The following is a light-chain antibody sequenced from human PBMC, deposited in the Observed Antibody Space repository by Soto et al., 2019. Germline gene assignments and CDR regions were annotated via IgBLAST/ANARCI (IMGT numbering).Light chain of an antibody. CDR1: QSVSSSY. CDR2: GAS. J-gene: IGKJ4*01. Sequence: ELVLTQSPGTLSLSPGERATLSCKASQSVSSSYLAWYQQKPGQAPRRLIYGASSRATGIPDRFSGSGSGTDFTLTISRLEPEDFAVYYCQQYGSSPLTFGGGTKVDIK. CDR3: QQYGSSPLT. V-gene: IGKV3-20*01.